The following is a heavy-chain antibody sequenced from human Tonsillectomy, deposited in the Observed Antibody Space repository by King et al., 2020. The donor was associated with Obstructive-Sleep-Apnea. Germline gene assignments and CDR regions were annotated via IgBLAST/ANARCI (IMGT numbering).Heavy chain of an antibody. J-gene: IGHJ4*02. Sequence: VQLVESGGGLVQPGGSLRLSCVVTGFTFNSHAMNWVRLAPGKGLEWVSYISGSSRTIYYAASVKGRFTISRDNAKNSLFLQMGSLRVEDTAVYYCARTPGSDGSGGHFFDYWDQGTLVTVSS. CDR3: ARTPGSDGSGGHFFDY. CDR1: GFTFNSHA. V-gene: IGHV3-48*04. D-gene: IGHD3-10*01. CDR2: ISGSSRTI.